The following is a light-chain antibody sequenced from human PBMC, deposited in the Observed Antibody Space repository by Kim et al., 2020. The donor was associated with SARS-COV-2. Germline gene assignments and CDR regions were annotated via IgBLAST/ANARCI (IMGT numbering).Light chain of an antibody. Sequence: QSALTPPASVSGSPGQSITISCTGTSSDVGGYNYVSWYQQHPGKAPKLMIYDVSKRPSGVSNRFSGSKSGNTASLTISGLQAEDEADYYCSSYTSSSTLGVFGGGTQLTVL. CDR3: SSYTSSSTLGV. V-gene: IGLV2-14*01. CDR1: SSDVGGYNY. CDR2: DVS. J-gene: IGLJ2*01.